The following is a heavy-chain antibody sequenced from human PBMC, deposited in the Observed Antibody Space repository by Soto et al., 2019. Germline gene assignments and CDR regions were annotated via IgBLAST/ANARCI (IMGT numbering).Heavy chain of an antibody. D-gene: IGHD2-21*02. CDR3: ARDSDFAFDY. Sequence: EVQLVESGGGLVQPGGSLRLSCAASGFTFSTYPMNWVRQAPGKGLEWVSNIRPSSESMSYADSVKGRFTVSRDNAKNSLSLQMNSLRDDGTAVYYCARDSDFAFDYWGQGTLVTVSS. CDR2: IRPSSESM. CDR1: GFTFSTYP. J-gene: IGHJ4*02. V-gene: IGHV3-48*02.